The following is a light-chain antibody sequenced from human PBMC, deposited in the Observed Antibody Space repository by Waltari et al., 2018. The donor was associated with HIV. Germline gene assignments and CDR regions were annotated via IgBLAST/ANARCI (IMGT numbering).Light chain of an antibody. CDR1: NIGSKS. Sequence: SYDLTQPPSVSVAPGQTARITCGGNNIGSKSVHWYQLRPGQAPVRVVYEGRDRSSGFPERFSGSNSGDTATLTVGWAEAGDEADYFCQVCDSNSAFFGSGTKVTVL. CDR3: QVCDSNSAF. J-gene: IGLJ1*01. CDR2: EGR. V-gene: IGLV3-21*02.